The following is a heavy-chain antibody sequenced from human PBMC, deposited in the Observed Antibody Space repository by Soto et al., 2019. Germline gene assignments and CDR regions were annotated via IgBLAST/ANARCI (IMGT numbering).Heavy chain of an antibody. Sequence: QITLKESGPTLVKPTQTLTLTCTFSGFSLSTSGVGVGWIRQPPGKALEWLALIYWDDDKRYSPSLKSRLTITKDPSKNPAVLTTTNMDPVDTATYYCAHSGAAGTPPPYFDYWGQGTLVTVSS. D-gene: IGHD6-13*01. J-gene: IGHJ4*02. CDR2: IYWDDDK. CDR1: GFSLSTSGVG. CDR3: AHSGAAGTPPPYFDY. V-gene: IGHV2-5*02.